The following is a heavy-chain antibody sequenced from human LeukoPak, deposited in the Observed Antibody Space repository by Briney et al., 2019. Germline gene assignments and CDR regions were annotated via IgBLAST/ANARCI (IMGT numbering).Heavy chain of an antibody. V-gene: IGHV3-48*02. Sequence: KSGGSLILSCEASGFTFSTYSMNWVRQAPGQGLEWVSHISSAGTTVFYADSVKGRFTISRDNAKSSLYLQMNSLRDEDTAVYYCSREIYGSRFDPWGQGTLVTVSS. D-gene: IGHD3-10*01. CDR2: ISSAGTTV. CDR1: GFTFSTYS. CDR3: SREIYGSRFDP. J-gene: IGHJ5*02.